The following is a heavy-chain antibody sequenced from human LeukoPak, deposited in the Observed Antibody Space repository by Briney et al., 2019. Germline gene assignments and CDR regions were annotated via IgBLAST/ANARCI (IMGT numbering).Heavy chain of an antibody. V-gene: IGHV3-74*01. Sequence: GGSLRLSCAASGFTFSNHWMHWVRQVPGKGPVWVSRVDGGGSSTSYADSVRGRFSISRDNAKSTLYLQMNSLIVEDTAVYYCARGPGSSGGAYVGDYWGHGTLVTVSS. J-gene: IGHJ4*01. CDR3: ARGPGSSGGAYVGDY. D-gene: IGHD6-19*01. CDR1: GFTFSNHW. CDR2: VDGGGSST.